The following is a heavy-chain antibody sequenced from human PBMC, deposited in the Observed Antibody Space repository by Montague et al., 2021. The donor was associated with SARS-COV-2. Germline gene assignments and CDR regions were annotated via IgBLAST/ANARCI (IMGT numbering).Heavy chain of an antibody. D-gene: IGHD4-17*01. Sequence: PALVKPTQTLTLTCSFSGFSLRTSGVGVGWIRQPPGKALEWLAVXYWDDDKRYSPSLKSGLTITKDTSKNQVVLTMTNMDPVDTATYYCVHSYADYLFDYWGQGTLVSVSS. CDR2: XYWDDDK. CDR1: GFSLRTSGVG. CDR3: VHSYADYLFDY. V-gene: IGHV2-5*02. J-gene: IGHJ4*02.